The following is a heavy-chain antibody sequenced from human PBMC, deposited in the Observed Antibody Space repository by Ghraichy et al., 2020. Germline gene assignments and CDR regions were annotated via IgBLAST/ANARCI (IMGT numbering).Heavy chain of an antibody. CDR2: ISASGGST. Sequence: SCAASGFTLRNYAMTWVRQAPGKGLEWVSSISASGGSTYYAESVKGRFSISRDNSKKTLYLQMNSLRAEDTAIYYCAKDRIAVAGMIDYWGQGTLVTVSS. J-gene: IGHJ4*02. D-gene: IGHD6-19*01. CDR3: AKDRIAVAGMIDY. CDR1: GFTLRNYA. V-gene: IGHV3-23*01.